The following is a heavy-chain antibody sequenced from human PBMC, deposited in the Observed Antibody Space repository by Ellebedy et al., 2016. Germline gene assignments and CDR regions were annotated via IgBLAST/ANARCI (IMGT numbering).Heavy chain of an antibody. Sequence: GESLKISCAASGFTFSSFAMAWVRRAPGKGLEWVSGVSLDSVSIFYSESVKGRFTISRDNSGKTVYLQMNSLRGDDTAIYYCTKMPRGRLGEATFNWFDSWGQGALVTVSS. V-gene: IGHV3-23*01. D-gene: IGHD3-16*01. CDR2: VSLDSVSI. CDR3: TKMPRGRLGEATFNWFDS. J-gene: IGHJ5*01. CDR1: GFTFSSFA.